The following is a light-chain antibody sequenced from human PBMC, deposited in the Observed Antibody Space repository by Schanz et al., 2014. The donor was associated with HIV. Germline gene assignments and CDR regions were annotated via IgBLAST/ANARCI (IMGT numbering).Light chain of an antibody. Sequence: QSVLTQPPSVSGAPGQRVTISCTGSSSNIGSVYDVHWYQQLPGTAPKHLIFANSDRPSGVPDRFSGSGSGTSASLAITGLRSEDEADYYCAAWDGSLKVWVFGGGTKLTVL. CDR1: SSNIGSVYD. V-gene: IGLV1-40*01. CDR3: AAWDGSLKVWV. CDR2: ANS. J-gene: IGLJ3*02.